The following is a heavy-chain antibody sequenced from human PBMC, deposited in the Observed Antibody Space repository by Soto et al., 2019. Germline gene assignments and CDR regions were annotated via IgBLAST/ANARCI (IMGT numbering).Heavy chain of an antibody. J-gene: IGHJ3*02. D-gene: IGHD2-8*01. CDR1: GYTFTSYA. CDR3: ARANGAFDI. V-gene: IGHV1-3*01. CDR2: INAGNGNT. Sequence: QVQLVQSGAEVKKPGASVKVSCKASGYTFTSYAMPWVRQAYGQRLEWMGWINAGNGNTKYSQKFQGRVTITMDTSASTAYMEMSSLRSEDTAVFYCARANGAFDIWGQGTMVTVSS.